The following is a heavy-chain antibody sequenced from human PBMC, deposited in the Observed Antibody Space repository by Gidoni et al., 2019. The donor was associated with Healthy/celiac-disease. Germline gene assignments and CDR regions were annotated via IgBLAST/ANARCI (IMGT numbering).Heavy chain of an antibody. CDR1: GYTFTGYY. J-gene: IGHJ5*02. V-gene: IGHV1-2*02. CDR3: ARDPEFDP. Sequence: QAQLVQSRAEVAKPGASVTASFDASGYTFTGYYMHWVRQAPGQGLEWMGWINPNSGGTNYAQKFQGRVTMTRDTSISTAYMELSRLRSDDTAVYYCARDPEFDPWGQGTLVTVSS. CDR2: INPNSGGT.